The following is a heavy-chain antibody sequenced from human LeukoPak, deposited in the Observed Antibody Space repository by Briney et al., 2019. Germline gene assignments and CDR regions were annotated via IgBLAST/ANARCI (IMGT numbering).Heavy chain of an antibody. CDR2: ISSSSSYI. D-gene: IGHD5-12*01. Sequence: GGSLRLSCAASGFTSSSYAMSWVRQAPGKGLEWVSSISSSSSYIYYADSVKGRFTISRDNAKNSLYLQMNSLRAEDTAVYYCARDFDIVATMSAFDIWGQGTMVTVSS. J-gene: IGHJ3*02. CDR3: ARDFDIVATMSAFDI. V-gene: IGHV3-21*01. CDR1: GFTSSSYA.